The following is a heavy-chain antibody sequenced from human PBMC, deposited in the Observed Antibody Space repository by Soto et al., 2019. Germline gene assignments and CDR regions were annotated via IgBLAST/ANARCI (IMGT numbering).Heavy chain of an antibody. J-gene: IGHJ4*02. D-gene: IGHD5-12*01. V-gene: IGHV3-74*01. CDR3: VRIRRGDGYTFGY. CDR1: GFSLSNYW. CDR2: INIDGSTT. Sequence: EVQLVESGGVSVQPGGSLRLSCAASGFSLSNYWMHWVRQAPGKGLVWVSRINIDGSTTTYADSVKGRFTISRDNAKNTVYLQMNKLRDEDTAVDYCVRIRRGDGYTFGYWGQGTLVTVSS.